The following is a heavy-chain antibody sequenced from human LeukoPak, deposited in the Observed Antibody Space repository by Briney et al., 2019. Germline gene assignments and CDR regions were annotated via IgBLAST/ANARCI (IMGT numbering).Heavy chain of an antibody. CDR1: GYTFTSYD. J-gene: IGHJ1*01. Sequence: GASVKVSCKASGYTFTSYDINWVRQATGQGLEWMGWMNPNNGNTDYAQKFQGRVTLTRNTSISTAYMELSSLGSEDTAMYYCTRGGPVAGTHKYFQHWGQGTLVTVSS. D-gene: IGHD6-19*01. CDR2: MNPNNGNT. CDR3: TRGGPVAGTHKYFQH. V-gene: IGHV1-8*02.